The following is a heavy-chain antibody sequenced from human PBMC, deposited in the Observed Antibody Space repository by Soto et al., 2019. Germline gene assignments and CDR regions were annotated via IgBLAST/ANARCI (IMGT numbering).Heavy chain of an antibody. D-gene: IGHD1-7*01. CDR1: GGSFTSNNW. J-gene: IGHJ4*02. Sequence: QVQLQESGPGLVKPSGTLSLTCAVSGGSFTSNNWWTWVRQPPGQGLEWIGEIYRTGSTHYNPSPKRPVTISLDKSENQFSLKVASLTAAGTAVYYGASRDPGTSVDYWGQGTLVTVSS. CDR2: IYRTGST. V-gene: IGHV4-4*02. CDR3: ASRDPGTSVDY.